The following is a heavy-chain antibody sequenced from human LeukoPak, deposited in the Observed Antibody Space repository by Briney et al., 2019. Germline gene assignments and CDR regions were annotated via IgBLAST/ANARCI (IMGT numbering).Heavy chain of an antibody. J-gene: IGHJ6*03. CDR2: IYYSGST. CDR1: GGSISSGDYY. D-gene: IGHD4-23*01. V-gene: IGHV4-30-4*08. Sequence: SETLSLTCTVSGGSISSGDYYWSWIRQPPGKGLEWIGYIYYSGSTYYNPSLQSRVTISVDTSKNQFSLKLSSVTAADTAVYYCARGGYDYGGNSEKRYYYYYMDVWDKGTTVTVSS. CDR3: ARGGYDYGGNSEKRYYYYYMDV.